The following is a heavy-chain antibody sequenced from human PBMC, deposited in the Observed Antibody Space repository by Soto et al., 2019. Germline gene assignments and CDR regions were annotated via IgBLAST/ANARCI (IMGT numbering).Heavy chain of an antibody. CDR2: IYYSGST. D-gene: IGHD3-3*01. CDR3: ARGYYDFWSGYYRYFDL. Sequence: QVQLQESGPGLVKPSQTLSLTCTVSGGSISSGDYYWSWIRQPPGKGLEWIGYIYYSGSTYYNPSLKSRVTISVDTSKNQFSLKLSSVTAADTAVYYCARGYYDFWSGYYRYFDLWGRGTLVTFSS. V-gene: IGHV4-30-4*01. J-gene: IGHJ2*01. CDR1: GGSISSGDYY.